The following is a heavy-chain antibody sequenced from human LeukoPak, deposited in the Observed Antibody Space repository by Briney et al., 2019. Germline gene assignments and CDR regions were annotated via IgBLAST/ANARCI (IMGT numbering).Heavy chain of an antibody. D-gene: IGHD2-2*01. J-gene: IGHJ5*02. CDR2: ISAYNGNT. V-gene: IGHV1-18*01. CDR3: ARDDCSSTSCYDNWFDP. CDR1: GYTFTSYG. Sequence: ASVKVSCKASGYTFTSYGMSWVRQAPGQGLEWMGWISAYNGNTNYAQKLQGRVTMTTDTSTSTAYMELRSLRSDDTAVYYCARDDCSSTSCYDNWFDPWGQGTLVTVPS.